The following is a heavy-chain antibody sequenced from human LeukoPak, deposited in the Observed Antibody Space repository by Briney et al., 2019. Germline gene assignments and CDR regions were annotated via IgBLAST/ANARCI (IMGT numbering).Heavy chain of an antibody. CDR1: GFXFSSYS. V-gene: IGHV3-48*02. Sequence: GGSLRLSCVVSGFXFSSYSMNWVRQAPGKGQEWVSNISSSTSTIYYADSVKGRFTISRDNAQNSLYLHMSSLKDEDTAVYYCARGDGFHYFDYWGQGALVTVSS. CDR2: ISSSTSTI. D-gene: IGHD5-24*01. J-gene: IGHJ4*02. CDR3: ARGDGFHYFDY.